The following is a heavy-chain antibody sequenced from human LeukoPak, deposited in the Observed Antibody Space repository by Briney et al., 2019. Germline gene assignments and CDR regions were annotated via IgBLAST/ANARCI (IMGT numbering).Heavy chain of an antibody. CDR3: AKDADLDY. J-gene: IGHJ4*02. CDR1: GFTFSTYN. Sequence: PGGSLRLSCAASGFTFSTYNMHWVRQAPGKGLEWVAFIGSSGRDIYYADSVKGRFTISRDNSKNTLYLQMNSLRAEDTAVYYCAKDADLDYWGQGTLVTVSS. CDR2: IGSSGRDI. V-gene: IGHV3-23*01.